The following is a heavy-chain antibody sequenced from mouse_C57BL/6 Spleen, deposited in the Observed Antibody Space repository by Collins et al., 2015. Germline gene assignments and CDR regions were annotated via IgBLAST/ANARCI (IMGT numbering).Heavy chain of an antibody. CDR3: ARCEILLYGDYYYAMDY. D-gene: IGHD2-13*01. V-gene: IGHV14-2*01. Sequence: EVQLQQSGADLVKPGASVKLSCTASGFNIKDYYMHWVKQRTEQGLEWIGRIDPEDGETKYAPKFQGKATITADTSSNTAYLQLSSLTSEDTAVYHCARCEILLYGDYYYAMDYWGQGTSVTVSS. CDR1: GFNIKDYY. CDR2: IDPEDGET. J-gene: IGHJ4*01.